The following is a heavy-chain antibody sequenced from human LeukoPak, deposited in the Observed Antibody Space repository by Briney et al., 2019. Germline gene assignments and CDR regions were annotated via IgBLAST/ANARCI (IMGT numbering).Heavy chain of an antibody. CDR1: GGPISSYY. J-gene: IGHJ5*02. Sequence: SETLSLTCTVSGGPISSYYWSWIRQPPGKGLEWIGYIYYSGSTNYNPSLKSRVTISVDTSKNQFSLKLSSVTAADTAVYYCARAIAARRHWFDPWGQGTLVTVSS. V-gene: IGHV4-59*01. CDR2: IYYSGST. CDR3: ARAIAARRHWFDP. D-gene: IGHD6-6*01.